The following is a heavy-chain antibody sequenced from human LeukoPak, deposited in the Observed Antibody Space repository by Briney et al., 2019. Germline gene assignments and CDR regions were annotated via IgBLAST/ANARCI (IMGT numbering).Heavy chain of an antibody. D-gene: IGHD3-10*01. CDR3: ARAGRCYYSLYFFDY. V-gene: IGHV1-69*06. CDR2: IIPIFGTA. Sequence: SVKVSCKASGGTFSSYAISWVRQAPGQGLEWMGGIIPIFGTANYAQKFQGRVTITADKSTSTAYMELSSLRSEDTAVYYCARAGRCYYSLYFFDYWGQGTLVTVSS. CDR1: GGTFSSYA. J-gene: IGHJ4*02.